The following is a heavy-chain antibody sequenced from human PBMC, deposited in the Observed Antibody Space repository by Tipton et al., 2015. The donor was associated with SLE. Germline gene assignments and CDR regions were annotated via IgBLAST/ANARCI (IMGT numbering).Heavy chain of an antibody. D-gene: IGHD5-18*01. CDR3: ATKLVDTAMVPLYYYYYYMDV. Sequence: TLSLTCTVSGGSISSSSYYWGWIRQPAGKGLAWIGRIYTSGSTNYNPSLKSRVTMSVDTSKNQCSLKLSSVTAADTAVYYCATKLVDTAMVPLYYYYYYMDVWGKGTTVTVSS. CDR2: IYTSGST. CDR1: GGSISSSSYY. J-gene: IGHJ6*03. V-gene: IGHV4-61*02.